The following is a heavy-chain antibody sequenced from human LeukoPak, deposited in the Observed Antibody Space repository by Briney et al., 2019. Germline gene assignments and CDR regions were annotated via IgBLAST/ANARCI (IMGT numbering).Heavy chain of an antibody. D-gene: IGHD1-26*01. CDR2: ISSSSSTI. V-gene: IGHV3-48*04. CDR3: AKRGVGTSNAYFDY. Sequence: GGSLRLSCAASGFTFSSYSMNWVRQAPGKGLEWVSYISSSSSTIYYADSVKSRFTISRDNAKNSLYLQMNSLRAEDTAVYYCAKRGVGTSNAYFDYWGQGTLVTVSS. CDR1: GFTFSSYS. J-gene: IGHJ4*02.